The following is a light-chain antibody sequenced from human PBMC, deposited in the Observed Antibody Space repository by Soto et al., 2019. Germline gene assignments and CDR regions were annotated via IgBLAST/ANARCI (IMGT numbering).Light chain of an antibody. CDR2: GDN. Sequence: QSVLTQPPSVSGAPGLRVTISCTGNSANIGAGYDVHWYQQLPGTAPKLLIYGDNNRPSGVPDRFSGSKSGTSASLAITGLQAEDEADYYCQSYDNSLSGSWIFGGGTKPPS. CDR3: QSYDNSLSGSWI. CDR1: SANIGAGYD. V-gene: IGLV1-40*01. J-gene: IGLJ2*01.